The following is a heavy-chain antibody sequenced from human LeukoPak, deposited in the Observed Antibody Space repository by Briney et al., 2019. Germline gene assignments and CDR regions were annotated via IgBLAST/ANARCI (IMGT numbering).Heavy chain of an antibody. CDR1: GGSISSGDYY. D-gene: IGHD3-22*01. J-gene: IGHJ4*02. CDR2: IYYSGST. CDR3: ARVQPHYYDSSGYYYPYYFDY. V-gene: IGHV4-30-4*01. Sequence: SETLSLTCTVSGGSISSGDYYWSWIRQPPGKGLEWIGYIYYSGSTYYNPSLKGRVTISVDTSKNQFSLKLSSVTAADTAVYYCARVQPHYYDSSGYYYPYYFDYWGQGTLVTVSS.